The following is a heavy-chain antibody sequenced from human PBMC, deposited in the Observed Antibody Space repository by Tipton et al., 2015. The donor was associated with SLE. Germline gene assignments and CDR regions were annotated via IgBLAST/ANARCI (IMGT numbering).Heavy chain of an antibody. CDR1: GGSISSYY. V-gene: IGHV4-59*01. Sequence: TLSLTCTASGGSISSYYWSWIRQPPGKGLEWIGYIYYSGSTNYNPSLKSRVTISVDTSKNQFSLKLSSVIAADTAVYYCARGCSGTSCYWGDDWGQGSLVIVSS. D-gene: IGHD2-15*01. CDR3: ARGCSGTSCYWGDD. J-gene: IGHJ4*02. CDR2: IYYSGST.